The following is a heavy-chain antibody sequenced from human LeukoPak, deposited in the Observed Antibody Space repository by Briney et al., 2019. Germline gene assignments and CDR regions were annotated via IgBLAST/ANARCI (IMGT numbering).Heavy chain of an antibody. J-gene: IGHJ5*02. CDR3: ARELTMVRGFAP. Sequence: PSETLSLTCTVSGGSISSYYWSWIRQPPGKGLEWIGSIYYSGSTYYNPSLKSRVTISVDTSKNQFSLKLSSVTAADTAVYYCARELTMVRGFAPWGQGTLVTVSS. CDR2: IYYSGST. D-gene: IGHD3-10*01. CDR1: GGSISSYY. V-gene: IGHV4-59*12.